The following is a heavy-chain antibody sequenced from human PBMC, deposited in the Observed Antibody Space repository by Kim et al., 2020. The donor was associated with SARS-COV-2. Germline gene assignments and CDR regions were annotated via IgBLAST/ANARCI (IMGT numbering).Heavy chain of an antibody. J-gene: IGHJ4*02. CDR2: ISYSGSDR. CDR3: AKRDGYNRAFDY. Sequence: GGSLRLSCAASGFTFSSYAMSWVRQAPGKGLELVSTISYSGSDRYYADSVKGRFTISRDNSKNTLYLQMNSLSAEDTAIYYCAKRDGYNRAFDYWGQGTLVTVSP. V-gene: IGHV3-23*01. CDR1: GFTFSSYA. D-gene: IGHD5-12*01.